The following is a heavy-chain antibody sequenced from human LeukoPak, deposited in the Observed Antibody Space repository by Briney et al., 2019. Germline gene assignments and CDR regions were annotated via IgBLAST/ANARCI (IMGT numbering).Heavy chain of an antibody. CDR3: ARDPYYYDSSGYYQNYYYYMDV. Sequence: GASVKVSCKASGYTFTGYYMHWVRQAPGQGLEWMGRINPNSGDTNYAQKFQGRVTMTRDTSIRTAYMELSRLRSDDTAVYYCARDPYYYDSSGYYQNYYYYMDVWGKGTTVTVSS. CDR1: GYTFTGYY. J-gene: IGHJ6*03. CDR2: INPNSGDT. D-gene: IGHD3-22*01. V-gene: IGHV1-2*06.